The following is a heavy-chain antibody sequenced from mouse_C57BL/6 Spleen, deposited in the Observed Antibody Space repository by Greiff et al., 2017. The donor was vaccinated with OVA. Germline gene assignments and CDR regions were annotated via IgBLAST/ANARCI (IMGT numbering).Heavy chain of an antibody. D-gene: IGHD1-1*01. CDR3: ARSYGSSYRGYYAMDY. CDR2: IYPRDGST. CDR1: GYTFTSYD. Sequence: LQESGPELVKPGASVKLSCKASGYTFTSYDINWVKQRPGQGLEWIGWIYPRDGSTKYNEKFKGKATLTVDTSSSTAYMELHSLTSEDSAVYFCARSYGSSYRGYYAMDYWGQGTSVTVSS. V-gene: IGHV1-85*01. J-gene: IGHJ4*01.